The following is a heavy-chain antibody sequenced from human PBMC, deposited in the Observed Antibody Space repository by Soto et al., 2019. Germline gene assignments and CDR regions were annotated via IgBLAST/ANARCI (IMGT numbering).Heavy chain of an antibody. CDR2: IYYNGNT. CDR3: AADFGDRNDY. CDR1: GGPISSGGTY. J-gene: IGHJ4*02. D-gene: IGHD3-10*01. V-gene: IGHV4-31*03. Sequence: LSLTCTVSGGPISSGGTYWSWIRQHPGKGLEWIGDIYYNGNTYSNPSLKSRVTISVDTSKNQFSLKLSSVTAADTAVYFCAADFGDRNDYWGQGTLVTVSS.